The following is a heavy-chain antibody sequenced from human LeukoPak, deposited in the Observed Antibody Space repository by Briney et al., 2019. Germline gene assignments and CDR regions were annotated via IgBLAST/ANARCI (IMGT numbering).Heavy chain of an antibody. CDR1: GFTFSSYE. CDR2: ISTSHSTI. J-gene: IGHJ4*02. V-gene: IGHV3-48*03. Sequence: GGSLRLSCAASGFTFSSYEMNWVRQAPGKGLEWVSYISTSHSTIYYADSVKSRFTISRDNAKNSLYLQMNSLRAEDTAVYYCARGLSGWSLYYFDYWGQGTLGTVSS. D-gene: IGHD6-19*01. CDR3: ARGLSGWSLYYFDY.